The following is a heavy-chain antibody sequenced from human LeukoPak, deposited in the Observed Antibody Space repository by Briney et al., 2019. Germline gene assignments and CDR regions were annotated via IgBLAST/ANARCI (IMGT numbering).Heavy chain of an antibody. D-gene: IGHD4-17*01. CDR3: ARDRGTTATNDY. V-gene: IGHV4-38-2*02. CDR1: GYSISSGYF. J-gene: IGHJ4*02. Sequence: SETLSLTCIVSGYSISSGYFWGWVRQPPGKDLEWIGSIYHRGTTHYNPSLKSRVSISLDGSKNQFSLKLSSVTAADTAVYYCARDRGTTATNDYWGQGTLVTVSS. CDR2: IYHRGTT.